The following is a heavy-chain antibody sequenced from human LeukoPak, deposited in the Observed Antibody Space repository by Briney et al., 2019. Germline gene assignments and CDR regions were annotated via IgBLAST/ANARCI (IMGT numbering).Heavy chain of an antibody. Sequence: SETLSLTCTVSRGSIRTADYYWAWVRQPPGEGLEGLGSIYFSGTPYVNPALKSRVAVSVDTSKNQFSLKVTSVNASDTPVYFCARTSSWYAGAWFDSWGQGTLVTVSS. D-gene: IGHD6-13*01. CDR3: ARTSSWYAGAWFDS. CDR1: RGSIRTADYY. CDR2: IYFSGTP. J-gene: IGHJ5*01. V-gene: IGHV4-39*01.